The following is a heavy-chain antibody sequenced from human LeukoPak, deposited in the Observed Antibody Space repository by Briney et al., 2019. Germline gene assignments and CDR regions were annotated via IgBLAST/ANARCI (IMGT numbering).Heavy chain of an antibody. CDR2: IYTSGST. CDR1: GGSTTIYY. J-gene: IGHJ4*02. D-gene: IGHD2-2*01. CDR3: AKEASGLWYQLLLGVDY. Sequence: SETLSLTCTVSGGSTTIYYWSWIRQPAGKGLEWIGRIYTSGSTNYNPSLKSRVTMSVDTSKNQFSLKLSSVTAADTAVYYCAKEASGLWYQLLLGVDYWGQGTLVTVSS. V-gene: IGHV4-4*07.